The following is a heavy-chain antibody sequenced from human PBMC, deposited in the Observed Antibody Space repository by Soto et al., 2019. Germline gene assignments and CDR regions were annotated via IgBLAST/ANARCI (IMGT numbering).Heavy chain of an antibody. V-gene: IGHV4-31*03. J-gene: IGHJ4*02. CDR3: ASNCGGDCSSRDTYYFDY. CDR1: GGSISSGGYY. CDR2: IYYSGGT. D-gene: IGHD2-21*02. Sequence: SETLSLTCTVSGGSISSGGYYWSWIRQHPGKGLEWIGYIYYSGGTYYNPSLKSRVTISVDTSKNQFSLKLSSVTAADTAVYYCASNCGGDCSSRDTYYFDYWGQGTLVTVSS.